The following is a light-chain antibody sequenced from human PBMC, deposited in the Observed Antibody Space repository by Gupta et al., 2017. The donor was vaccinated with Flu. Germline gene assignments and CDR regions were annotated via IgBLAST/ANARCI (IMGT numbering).Light chain of an antibody. Sequence: SPGQTASITCSGDKLGDKYACWYQQKPGQSPVLVIYQDSKRPSGIPERFSGSNSGNTATLTIGGTQAMDEADYSCQAWDSSIVVFGGGTKLTVL. CDR1: KLGDKY. V-gene: IGLV3-1*01. J-gene: IGLJ2*01. CDR2: QDS. CDR3: QAWDSSIVV.